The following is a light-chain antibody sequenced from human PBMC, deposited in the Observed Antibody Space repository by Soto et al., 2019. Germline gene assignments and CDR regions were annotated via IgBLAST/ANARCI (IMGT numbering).Light chain of an antibody. CDR3: QQANSFPRT. V-gene: IGKV1D-12*01. Sequence: DIQMTQSPSSVSASVGDRVTITCRASQAISTWLAWYQQKPGKAPKLLIYAASNLQTGVQSRFSGSGSGTEFALSISSLQPEDFATDYCQQANSFPRTFGQGTKVEIK. CDR2: AAS. J-gene: IGKJ1*01. CDR1: QAISTW.